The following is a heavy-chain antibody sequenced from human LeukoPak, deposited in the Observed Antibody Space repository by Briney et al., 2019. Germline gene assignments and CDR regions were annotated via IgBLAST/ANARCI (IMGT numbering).Heavy chain of an antibody. V-gene: IGHV1-46*01. CDR1: GYTFTSNY. CDR2: IYPRDGST. Sequence: ASVKVPCTASGYTFTSNYIHWVRQAPGQGLEWMGMIYPRDGSTSYAQKFQGRVTVTRDTSTSTVHMELSGLRSEDTAVYYCAGDQEGFDYWGQGTLVTVSS. CDR3: AGDQEGFDY. J-gene: IGHJ4*02.